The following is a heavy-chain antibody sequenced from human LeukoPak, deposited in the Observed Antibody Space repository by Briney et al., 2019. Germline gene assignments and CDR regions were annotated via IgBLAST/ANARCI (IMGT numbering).Heavy chain of an antibody. V-gene: IGHV7-4-1*02. CDR2: INTNTGNP. J-gene: IGHJ4*02. CDR1: GYTFTSYA. CDR3: ARDVLAWGYRFDY. D-gene: IGHD2-15*01. Sequence: GASVTVSCTASGYTFTSYAMNWVRQAPGQGLEWMGWINTNTGNPTYAQGFTGRFVFSLDTSVSTAYLQISSLKAEDTAVYYCARDVLAWGYRFDYWGQGTLVTASS.